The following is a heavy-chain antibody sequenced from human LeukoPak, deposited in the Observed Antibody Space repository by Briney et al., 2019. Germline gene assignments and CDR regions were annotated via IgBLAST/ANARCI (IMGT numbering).Heavy chain of an antibody. Sequence: ASVKVSCKASGYSFTTYYMHWVRQAPGQGLEWMGIISPSDSSTSYAQKFQGRVTMTRDTSTGTVYMELSSLRSEDTAVYYCASRAPRDNYNRYLPIDYWGQGTLVTVSS. V-gene: IGHV1-46*01. CDR3: ASRAPRDNYNRYLPIDY. CDR2: ISPSDSST. J-gene: IGHJ4*02. CDR1: GYSFTTYY. D-gene: IGHD3-22*01.